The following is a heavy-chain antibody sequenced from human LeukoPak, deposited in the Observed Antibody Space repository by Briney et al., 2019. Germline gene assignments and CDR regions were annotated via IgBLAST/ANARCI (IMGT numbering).Heavy chain of an antibody. CDR1: GFTFSSYA. V-gene: IGHV3-30-3*01. CDR3: ARDRVGATDYFDY. Sequence: GGSLRLTCAASGFTFSSYAMHWVRQAPGKGLEWVAVISYDGSNKYYADSVKGRFTISRDNSKNTLYLQMNSLRAEDTAVYYCARDRVGATDYFDYWGQGTLVTVSS. CDR2: ISYDGSNK. J-gene: IGHJ4*02. D-gene: IGHD1-26*01.